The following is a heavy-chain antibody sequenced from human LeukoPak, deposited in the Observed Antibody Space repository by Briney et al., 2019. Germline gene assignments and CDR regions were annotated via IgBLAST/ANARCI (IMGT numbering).Heavy chain of an antibody. CDR3: AKDDAWLRFGE. V-gene: IGHV3-23*01. CDR1: GFTFSNHG. J-gene: IGHJ4*02. CDR2: ISPSGDIT. D-gene: IGHD3-10*01. Sequence: GGSLRLSCAASGFTFSNHGMNWVRQAPGKGLEWVSGISPSGDITYYADSVKGRFTISRDNSKNTPYLEVISLTAEDTAVYYCAKDDAWLRFGEWSQGTLVTVSS.